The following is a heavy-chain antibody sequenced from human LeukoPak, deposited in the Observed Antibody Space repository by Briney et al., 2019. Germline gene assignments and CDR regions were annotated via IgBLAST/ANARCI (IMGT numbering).Heavy chain of an antibody. J-gene: IGHJ6*03. CDR1: GHTFTSYY. D-gene: IGHD2-21*02. V-gene: IGHV1-46*01. CDR3: ARDRQYCGGDCYSGYYYYYYYMDV. Sequence: ASVKVSCKASGHTFTSYYMHWVRQAPGQGLEWMGIINPSGGSTSYAQKFQGRVTMTRDMSASTVYMELSSLRSEDTAVYYCARDRQYCGGDCYSGYYYYYYYMDVWGKGTTVTVSS. CDR2: INPSGGST.